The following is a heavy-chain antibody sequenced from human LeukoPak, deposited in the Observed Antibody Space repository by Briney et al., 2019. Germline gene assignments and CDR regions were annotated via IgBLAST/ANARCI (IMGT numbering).Heavy chain of an antibody. Sequence: SVKVSCKASGGTFNNFAISWVRQAPGQGLEWVGGIIPMSGTANYARKFQGRVTITADESTSTAYMELSSLRSEDTAIYYCASPVKYYDTWSGYPPFDYWGQGTLVTVSS. CDR3: ASPVKYYDTWSGYPPFDY. J-gene: IGHJ4*02. V-gene: IGHV1-69*13. CDR1: GGTFNNFA. CDR2: IIPMSGTA. D-gene: IGHD3-3*01.